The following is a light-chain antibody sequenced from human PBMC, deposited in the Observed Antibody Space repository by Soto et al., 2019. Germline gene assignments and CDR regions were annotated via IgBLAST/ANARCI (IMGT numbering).Light chain of an antibody. CDR1: SSDVGDYNY. J-gene: IGLJ2*01. Sequence: QSALTQPASVSGSPGQSITISCTGTSSDVGDYNYVSWYQQHPGNAPKLMIYDVTNRPSGVSNRFSGSKSGNTASLTICGLQAEDEADYYCSSCTGSITLVVFGGGTKLTVL. V-gene: IGLV2-14*01. CDR3: SSCTGSITLVV. CDR2: DVT.